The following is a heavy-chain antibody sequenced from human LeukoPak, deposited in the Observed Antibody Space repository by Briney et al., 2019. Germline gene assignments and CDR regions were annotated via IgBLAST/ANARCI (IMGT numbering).Heavy chain of an antibody. CDR1: GFTFSSYA. J-gene: IGHJ3*02. CDR2: ISGSGGST. Sequence: LGGSLRLSCAASGFTFSSYAMSWVRQAPGKGLEWVSAISGSGGSTYYADSVKGRFTISRDNSKNTLYLQMNSLRAEDTAVYYCEKWGLLRFFDWLGAFDIGGQGKMVTVFS. D-gene: IGHD3-9*01. CDR3: EKWGLLRFFDWLGAFDI. V-gene: IGHV3-23*01.